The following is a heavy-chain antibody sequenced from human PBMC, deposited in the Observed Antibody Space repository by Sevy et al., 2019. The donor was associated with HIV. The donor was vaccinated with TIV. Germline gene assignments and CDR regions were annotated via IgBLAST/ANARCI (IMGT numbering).Heavy chain of an antibody. CDR3: ARGAYGVFDY. V-gene: IGHV3-64*02. J-gene: IGHJ4*02. CDR1: GFTFSSYA. Sequence: GGSLRLSCAASGFTFSSYAMHWVRQAPGKGLEYVSAISSNGGSTYYADSVKGRFTISRDNSKNTLYLQMGSLRAEDMAVYYCARGAYGVFDYWGQGTLATVSS. D-gene: IGHD4-17*01. CDR2: ISSNGGST.